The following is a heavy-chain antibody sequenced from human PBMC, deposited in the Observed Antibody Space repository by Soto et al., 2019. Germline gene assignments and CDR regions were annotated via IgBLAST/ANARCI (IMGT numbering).Heavy chain of an antibody. D-gene: IGHD5-12*01. CDR1: GFTFSNYA. Sequence: EVQLLESGGGLVQPGGSLRLSCATSGFTFSNYAMSWVRQTPGKGLEWVSGIRSSDGSAFYADSVRGRFTISRDNSKNTLYLEMNSLRAEDTALYYCERGKRDYDYVTLDYWGQGILVTVSS. CDR3: ERGKRDYDYVTLDY. J-gene: IGHJ4*02. CDR2: IRSSDGSA. V-gene: IGHV3-23*01.